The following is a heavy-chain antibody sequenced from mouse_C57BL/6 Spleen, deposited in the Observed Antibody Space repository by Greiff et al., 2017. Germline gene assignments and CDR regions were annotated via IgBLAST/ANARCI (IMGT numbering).Heavy chain of an antibody. D-gene: IGHD2-3*01. CDR3: AKEVDGYYGYAMDY. CDR2: IDPNSGGT. J-gene: IGHJ4*01. V-gene: IGHV1-72*01. Sequence: VQLQQPGAELVKPGASVNLSCKASGYTFTSYWMHWVKQRPGRGLEWIGRIDPNSGGTKSNEKFKSKATLTVDKPSSTAYMQLSSLTSEDSAVYYCAKEVDGYYGYAMDYWGQGTSVTVSS. CDR1: GYTFTSYW.